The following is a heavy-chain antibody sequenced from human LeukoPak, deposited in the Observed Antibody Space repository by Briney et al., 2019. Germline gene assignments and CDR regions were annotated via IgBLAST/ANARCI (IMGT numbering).Heavy chain of an antibody. J-gene: IGHJ4*02. V-gene: IGHV3-7*01. CDR3: ARAPCGGDCYHFDY. CDR2: IKQDGSEE. Sequence: GGSLRLSCVGSGFTFTTYWMSWVRQAPGKGLEWVANIKQDGSEEYYVDSVKGRFTISRDNAKNSLYLQMNSLRAEDTAVYYCARAPCGGDCYHFDYWGQGALVTVSS. D-gene: IGHD2-21*02. CDR1: GFTFTTYW.